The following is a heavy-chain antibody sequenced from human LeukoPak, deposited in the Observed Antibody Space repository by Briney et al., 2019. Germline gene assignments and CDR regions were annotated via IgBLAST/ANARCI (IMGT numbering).Heavy chain of an antibody. Sequence: PSETLSLTCAVYGGSFSGYYWTWIRQPPGKGLEWIGSIYYSGCTYYNPSLKSRVAISVDTSKNQFSLKLSSVTAADTAVYYCARNEGEYQRNPNWFDPWGQGTLVTVSS. J-gene: IGHJ5*02. D-gene: IGHD2-2*01. CDR3: ARNEGEYQRNPNWFDP. CDR2: IYYSGCT. V-gene: IGHV4-34*01. CDR1: GGSFSGYY.